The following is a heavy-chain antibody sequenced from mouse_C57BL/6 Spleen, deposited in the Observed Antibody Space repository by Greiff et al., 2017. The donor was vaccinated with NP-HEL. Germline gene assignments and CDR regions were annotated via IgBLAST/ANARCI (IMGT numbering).Heavy chain of an antibody. CDR1: GYTFTDHT. CDR3: ATIYYDYEAGFDY. V-gene: IGHV1-78*01. Sequence: VQLQQSDAELVKPGASVKISCKVSGYTFTDHTIHWMKQRPEQGLEWIGYIYPRDGSTKYNEKFKGKATLTADKSSSTAYMQRNSLTSEDSAVYFCATIYYDYEAGFDYWGQGTTLTVSS. CDR2: IYPRDGST. D-gene: IGHD2-4*01. J-gene: IGHJ2*01.